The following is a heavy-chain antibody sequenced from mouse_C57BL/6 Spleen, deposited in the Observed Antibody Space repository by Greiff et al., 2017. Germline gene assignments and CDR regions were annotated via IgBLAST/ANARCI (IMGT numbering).Heavy chain of an antibody. J-gene: IGHJ2*01. CDR1: GYSITSGYY. V-gene: IGHV3-6*01. CDR3: ARYYGSRGYFDY. CDR2: ISYDGSN. D-gene: IGHD1-1*01. Sequence: VQLQQSGPGLVKPSQSLSLTCSVTGYSITSGYYWNWIRQFPGNKLEWMGYISYDGSNNYNPSLKNRISITRDTSKNQFFLKLNSVTTEDTATYYCARYYGSRGYFDYWGQGTTLTVSS.